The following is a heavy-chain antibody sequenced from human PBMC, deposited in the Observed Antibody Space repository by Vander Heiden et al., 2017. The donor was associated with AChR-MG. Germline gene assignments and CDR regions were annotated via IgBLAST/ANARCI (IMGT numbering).Heavy chain of an antibody. Sequence: EVQLVQSGPEVKKPGESLKISCKASGYTFTNYWIAWVRQVPGKGLEWMAFIYPGDSDARYSPSFQGQVTISADRTISTAYLKWSSLKASETAVHYCARLSHRGTTEAYYFDYWGQGTPVSVSS. CDR2: IYPGDSDA. V-gene: IGHV5-51*01. J-gene: IGHJ4*02. D-gene: IGHD3-10*01. CDR1: GYTFTNYW. CDR3: ARLSHRGTTEAYYFDY.